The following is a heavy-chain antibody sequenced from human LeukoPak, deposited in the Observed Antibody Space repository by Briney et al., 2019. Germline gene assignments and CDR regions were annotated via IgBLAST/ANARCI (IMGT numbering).Heavy chain of an antibody. CDR1: GGSFSGDY. V-gene: IGHV4-34*01. J-gene: IGHJ6*03. D-gene: IGHD3-3*01. CDR3: ARAGFRSGYYPIRNYYYYYRDV. Sequence: SETLSLTCAVYGGSFSGDYWSWIRPPPGKGLEWIGEFNHRGSTNYNPSLTSRVTISVATSINQFYLKLSSVTAADPAVYYCARAGFRSGYYPIRNYYYYYRDVWGKGTTVTVSS. CDR2: FNHRGST.